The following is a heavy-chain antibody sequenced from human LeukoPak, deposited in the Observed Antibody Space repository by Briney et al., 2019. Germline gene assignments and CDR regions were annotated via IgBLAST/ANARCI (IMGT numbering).Heavy chain of an antibody. J-gene: IGHJ4*02. D-gene: IGHD3-16*01. Sequence: ASLKVSCKASGYTFTSYGISCVPQAPGQGLEWMGWISAYNGNKNYAQKLQGRVTMTTDTSTSTAYMEVRSLRSDDTAVYYCARGQWYYDYVWGAPNPFDYWGQGTLVTVSS. V-gene: IGHV1-18*01. CDR1: GYTFTSYG. CDR2: ISAYNGNK. CDR3: ARGQWYYDYVWGAPNPFDY.